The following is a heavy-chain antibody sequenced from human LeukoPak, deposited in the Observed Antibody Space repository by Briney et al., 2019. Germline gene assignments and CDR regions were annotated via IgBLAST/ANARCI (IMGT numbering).Heavy chain of an antibody. V-gene: IGHV3-74*01. Sequence: GGSLRLSCAASGFTFSTSWMHWVRQAPGKGPVWVSRINPDGSSTNYAASVKGRFTVSRDNAENTLYLQMNSLSPADTGVYYCSSYNWNSAAYWGQGTLVTVSS. D-gene: IGHD1-7*01. CDR3: SSYNWNSAAY. J-gene: IGHJ4*02. CDR1: GFTFSTSW. CDR2: INPDGSST.